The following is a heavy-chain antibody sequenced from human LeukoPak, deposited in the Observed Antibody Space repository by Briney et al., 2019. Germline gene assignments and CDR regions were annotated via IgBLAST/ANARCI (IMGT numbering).Heavy chain of an antibody. V-gene: IGHV4-34*01. D-gene: IGHD2-15*01. CDR2: INHSGST. J-gene: IGHJ4*02. CDR3: ARGHSGY. Sequence: SETLSLTCAVYGGSFSGYYWSWIRQPPGKGLEWIGEINHSGSTNYNPTLKSRVTISVDTSKNQFSLKLSSVTAADTAVYYCARGHSGYWGQGTLVTVSS. CDR1: GGSFSGYY.